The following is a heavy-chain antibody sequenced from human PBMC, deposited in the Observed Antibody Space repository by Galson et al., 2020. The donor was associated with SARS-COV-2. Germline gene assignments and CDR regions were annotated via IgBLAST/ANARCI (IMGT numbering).Heavy chain of an antibody. J-gene: IGHJ2*01. CDR3: AKNYGSGSYFYWYFDL. Sequence: GGSLRLSCEASGFTLSDFAMTWARQTPGKGLEWISTLSVSAFTTYYADSVRGRFTISRDKSSNTLYLQVNSLRADDTAVYYCAKNYGSGSYFYWYFDLWGRGTLVTVSS. D-gene: IGHD3-10*01. V-gene: IGHV3-23*01. CDR2: LSVSAFTT. CDR1: GFTLSDFA.